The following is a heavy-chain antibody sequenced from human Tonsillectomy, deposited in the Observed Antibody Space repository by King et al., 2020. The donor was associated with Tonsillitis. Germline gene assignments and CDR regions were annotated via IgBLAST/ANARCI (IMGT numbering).Heavy chain of an antibody. D-gene: IGHD6-6*01. CDR3: GGNWNVYSSSWFYYYYYVDV. V-gene: IGHV3-23*04. CDR1: GFIFTNYA. J-gene: IGHJ6*03. CDR2: ISGSGGST. Sequence: VQLVQSGGGLVQPGGSLRLSCAASGFIFTNYAMSWVRQAPGKGLEWVSGISGSGGSTYYADSVKGRFTISRDNSKDTLYLQMNSLRAEDTAVYFCGGNWNVYSSSWFYYYYYVDVWGKGTTVTVSS.